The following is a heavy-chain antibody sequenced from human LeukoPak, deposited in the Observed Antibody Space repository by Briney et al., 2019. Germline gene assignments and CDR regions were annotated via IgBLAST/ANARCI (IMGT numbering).Heavy chain of an antibody. Sequence: PGGSLRLSCAASGFTFSSYAMSWVRQAPGKGLEWVSAISGGGGSTYYADSVKGRFTISRDNSKNTLYLQMNSLRAEDTAVYYCASPIAARQGYYHYGMDVWGQGTTVTVSS. CDR3: ASPIAARQGYYHYGMDV. D-gene: IGHD6-6*01. CDR2: ISGGGGST. V-gene: IGHV3-23*01. J-gene: IGHJ6*02. CDR1: GFTFSSYA.